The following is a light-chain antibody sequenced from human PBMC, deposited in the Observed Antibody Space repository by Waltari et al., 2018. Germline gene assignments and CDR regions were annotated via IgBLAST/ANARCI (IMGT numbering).Light chain of an antibody. CDR2: RNN. CDR3: AAWDSSLSALI. V-gene: IGLV10-54*04. CDR1: GNDVGHLG. J-gene: IGLJ2*01. Sequence: QAGLTQPPSVSAGLGQTATLTCIGSGNDVGHLGAAWLQQRPGHPPKVISYRNNNRPSVTTERFTASRSLNMSSLTMIGLRAEDEAHYFFAAWDSSLSALIFGGGTNLTVV.